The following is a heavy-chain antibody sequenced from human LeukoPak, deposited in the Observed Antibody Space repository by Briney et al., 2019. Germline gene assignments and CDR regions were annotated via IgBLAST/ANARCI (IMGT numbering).Heavy chain of an antibody. CDR1: GFTFSSFT. V-gene: IGHV3-23*01. Sequence: GGSLRLSCAASGFTFSSFTMNWVRQAPGKGLEWVAGISGGDGSAIYIDSVKGRFTISRDNSKNTLFLQMNSLRAEDTAVYYCARDLRAGTYNYYFDCWGQGTLVTVSS. J-gene: IGHJ4*02. CDR2: ISGGDGSA. D-gene: IGHD3-10*01. CDR3: ARDLRAGTYNYYFDC.